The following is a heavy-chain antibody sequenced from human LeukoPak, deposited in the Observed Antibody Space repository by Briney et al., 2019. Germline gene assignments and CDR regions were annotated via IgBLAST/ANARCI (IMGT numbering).Heavy chain of an antibody. D-gene: IGHD2-15*01. J-gene: IGHJ4*02. CDR1: GGTFSSYA. CDR3: ARAYCSGGSCYVLLDY. CDR2: MNPNSGNT. V-gene: IGHV1-8*02. Sequence: ASVKVSCKASGGTFSSYAINWVRQATGQGLEWMGWMNPNSGNTGYAQKFQGRVTMTRNTSISTAYMELSSLRSEDTAVYYCARAYCSGGSCYVLLDYWGQGTLVTVSS.